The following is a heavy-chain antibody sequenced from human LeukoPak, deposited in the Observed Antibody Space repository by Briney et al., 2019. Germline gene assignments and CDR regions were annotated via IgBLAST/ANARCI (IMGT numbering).Heavy chain of an antibody. CDR2: IHHSGTT. Sequence: SGTLSLTCAVSGGSISSRNWWSWVRQPPGKGLEWIGEIHHSGTTNYSPSLKSRVTISLAKSKNQFSLKLTSETAADTAVYFCARVSGYVDYWGQGTLVTVSS. D-gene: IGHD1-26*01. CDR3: ARVSGYVDY. J-gene: IGHJ4*02. V-gene: IGHV4-4*02. CDR1: GGSISSRNW.